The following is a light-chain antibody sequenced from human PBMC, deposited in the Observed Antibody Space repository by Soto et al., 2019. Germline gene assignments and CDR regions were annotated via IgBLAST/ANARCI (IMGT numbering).Light chain of an antibody. CDR1: QGINNW. J-gene: IGKJ4*01. Sequence: DIQMTQSPSSVSASVGDRVTITCRASQGINNWLAWYQQKPGKAPELLIYAVSYFQSGVPSRFSGSGSGTDFTLTISSLQPEDVATYFCKQSSAFPLTVGGGTEVEIK. V-gene: IGKV1-12*01. CDR2: AVS. CDR3: KQSSAFPLT.